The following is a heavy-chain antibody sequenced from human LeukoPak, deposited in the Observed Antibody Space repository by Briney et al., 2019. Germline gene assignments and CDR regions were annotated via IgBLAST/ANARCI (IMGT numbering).Heavy chain of an antibody. Sequence: GGSLRLFCAASGFTFSSYSMNWVRQAPGKGLEWVSSISSSSSYIYYAHSVKGRFTISRDNAKNSLYLQMNSLRAEDTVVYYCARDRGSGTYDAFDIWGQGTMVTVSS. CDR3: ARDRGSGTYDAFDI. J-gene: IGHJ3*02. CDR2: ISSSSSYI. V-gene: IGHV3-21*01. CDR1: GFTFSSYS. D-gene: IGHD1-26*01.